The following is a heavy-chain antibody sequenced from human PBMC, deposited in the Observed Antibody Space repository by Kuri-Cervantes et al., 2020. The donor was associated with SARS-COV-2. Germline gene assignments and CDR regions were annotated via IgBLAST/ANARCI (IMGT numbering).Heavy chain of an antibody. Sequence: SQTLSLTCADSVGSISSGGYSWSWIRQPPRKCLEWIGYIYHSGSTYYNTSLKSRFAISVDRSKNQFSLKLSSVTTADTAVYYCAGSITVTTVPEGFDYWGQGTLVTVSS. V-gene: IGHV4-30-2*01. CDR2: IYHSGST. J-gene: IGHJ4*02. CDR1: VGSISSGGYS. CDR3: AGSITVTTVPEGFDY. D-gene: IGHD1-7*01.